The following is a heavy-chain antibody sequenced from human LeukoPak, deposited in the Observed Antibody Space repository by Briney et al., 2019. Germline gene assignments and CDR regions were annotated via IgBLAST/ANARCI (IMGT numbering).Heavy chain of an antibody. D-gene: IGHD3-10*01. V-gene: IGHV3-21*04. J-gene: IGHJ4*02. Sequence: GGSLRLSCAASGFTFSSYSMNWVRQAPGKGLEWVSSISSSSSYIYYADSVKGRFTISRDNAKNSLYLQMNSLRAEDTAVYYCAKDRYGSGSYYRLANWGQGTLVTVSS. CDR2: ISSSSSYI. CDR3: AKDRYGSGSYYRLAN. CDR1: GFTFSSYS.